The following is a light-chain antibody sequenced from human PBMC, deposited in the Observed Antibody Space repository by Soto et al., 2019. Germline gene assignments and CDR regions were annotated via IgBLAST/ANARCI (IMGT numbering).Light chain of an antibody. CDR1: QSISTY. CDR2: DAS. J-gene: IGKJ1*01. CDR3: QQYTNTNNPWM. V-gene: IGKV1-5*01. Sequence: DIQMTQSPSSLSASVGDRVTITCRASQSISTYLYWYQQKPGKAPKLLIYDASSLESGVPSRFSGSGSGTEFTLIISGLQPDDSATYYCQQYTNTNNPWMFGQGTKVDIK.